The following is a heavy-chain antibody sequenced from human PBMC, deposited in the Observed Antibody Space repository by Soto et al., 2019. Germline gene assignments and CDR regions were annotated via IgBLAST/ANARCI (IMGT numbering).Heavy chain of an antibody. CDR3: ARGTAITIFGGVGY. CDR2: VYYTGST. CDR1: GDSISTFY. Sequence: PSETLSLTCTVSGDSISTFYWGWMRQSPGKELEWIGYVYYTGSTNYNPSLKSRVTISVDRSKNQFSLKLTSANAADTAVYYCARGTAITIFGGVGYWGQGTLVTVSS. D-gene: IGHD3-3*01. V-gene: IGHV4-59*01. J-gene: IGHJ4*02.